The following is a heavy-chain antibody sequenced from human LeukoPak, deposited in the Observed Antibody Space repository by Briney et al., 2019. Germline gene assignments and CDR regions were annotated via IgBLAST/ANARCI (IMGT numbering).Heavy chain of an antibody. Sequence: GGSLRLSCAASGFTFSTNWMHWVRQAPGKGPVWVSRINGDGSTTTYADSVKGRFTISRDNAKNALYLQMNSLRAEDTAVYYCCAVVAALPRWGQGALVTVSS. J-gene: IGHJ4*02. D-gene: IGHD2-15*01. CDR2: INGDGSTT. V-gene: IGHV3-74*01. CDR3: CAVVAALPR. CDR1: GFTFSTNW.